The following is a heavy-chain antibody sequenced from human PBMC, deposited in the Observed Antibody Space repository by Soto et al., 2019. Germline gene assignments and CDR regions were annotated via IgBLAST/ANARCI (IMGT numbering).Heavy chain of an antibody. Sequence: ASVKVSCKASGYTFTSYDINWVRQATGQGLEWMGWMNTNSGNTGYAQKFQGRVTMTRNTSISTAYMELSSLRSEDTAVYYCARGSAVAGIDAFDIWGQGTMVTVSS. CDR3: ARGSAVAGIDAFDI. V-gene: IGHV1-8*02. J-gene: IGHJ3*02. CDR2: MNTNSGNT. D-gene: IGHD6-19*01. CDR1: GYTFTSYD.